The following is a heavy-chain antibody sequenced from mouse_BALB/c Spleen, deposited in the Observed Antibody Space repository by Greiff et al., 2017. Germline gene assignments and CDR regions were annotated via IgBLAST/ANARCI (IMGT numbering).Heavy chain of an antibody. CDR3: ARLGDGYHGGFAY. CDR1: GFTFSSYT. Sequence: EVKVVESGGGLVQPGGSLKLSCAASGFTFSSYTMSWVRQTPEKRLEWVAYISNGGGSTYYPDTVKGRFTISRDNAKNTLYLQMSSLKSEDTAMYYCARLGDGYHGGFAYWGQGTLVTVSA. D-gene: IGHD2-3*01. CDR2: ISNGGGST. J-gene: IGHJ3*01. V-gene: IGHV5-12-2*01.